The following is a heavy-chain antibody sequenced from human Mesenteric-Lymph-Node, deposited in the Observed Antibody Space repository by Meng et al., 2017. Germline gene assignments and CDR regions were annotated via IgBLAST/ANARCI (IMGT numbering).Heavy chain of an antibody. D-gene: IGHD2-21*02. V-gene: IGHV4-4*02. CDR2: IYHSGST. CDR3: ARVGAYCGGDCYHPR. Sequence: GPVPESGPGLVKPSGTLSLPCAVSGGSLSSRNWWSWVRQPPGKGLEWIGEIYHSGSTNYNPSLKSRVTISVDESKNQFSLRLSSVTAADTAVYYCARVGAYCGGDCYHPRWGQGTLVTVSS. J-gene: IGHJ4*02. CDR1: GGSLSSRNW.